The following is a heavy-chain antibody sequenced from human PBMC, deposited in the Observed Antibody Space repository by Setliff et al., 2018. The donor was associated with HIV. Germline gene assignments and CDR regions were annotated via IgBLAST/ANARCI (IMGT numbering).Heavy chain of an antibody. CDR3: ARVLKGYSSSYEAFDI. Sequence: SLKVSCKTPRGTFTTYAFSWVRQAPGQGLEWMGGIIPILNVAKYLLKFHGRVTITADKSTSTVYMELSSLRSEDTAMYYCARVLKGYSSSYEAFDIWGQGTKVTVSS. CDR2: IIPILNVA. J-gene: IGHJ3*02. D-gene: IGHD6-13*01. V-gene: IGHV1-69*10. CDR1: RGTFTTYA.